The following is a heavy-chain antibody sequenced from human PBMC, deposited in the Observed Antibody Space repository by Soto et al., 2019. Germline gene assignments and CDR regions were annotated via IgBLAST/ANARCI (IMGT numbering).Heavy chain of an antibody. V-gene: IGHV3-9*01. Sequence: PGGSLRLSCAASGFTFDDYAMHWVRQAPGKGLEWVSGISWNSGSIGYADSVKGRFTISRDNAKNSLYLQMNSLRAEDTALYYCAKDKGDIVVVPALSAFEIWGQGTMVTVSS. CDR2: ISWNSGSI. J-gene: IGHJ3*02. D-gene: IGHD2-2*01. CDR3: AKDKGDIVVVPALSAFEI. CDR1: GFTFDDYA.